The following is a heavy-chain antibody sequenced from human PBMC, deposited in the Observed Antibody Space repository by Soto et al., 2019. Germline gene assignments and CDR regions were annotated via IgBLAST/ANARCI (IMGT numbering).Heavy chain of an antibody. CDR2: ISGSGGGT. CDR1: GFTFSSYA. Sequence: GGSLRLSCAASGFTFSSYAMSWVRQAPGKGLEWVSSISGSGGGTYYADSVKGRFTFSRDNSKNTLYLQMNRLRAEDTAVYYCAKFGMAATKRSPPYYIDYWGQGALVTVSS. D-gene: IGHD3-16*01. J-gene: IGHJ4*02. V-gene: IGHV3-23*01. CDR3: AKFGMAATKRSPPYYIDY.